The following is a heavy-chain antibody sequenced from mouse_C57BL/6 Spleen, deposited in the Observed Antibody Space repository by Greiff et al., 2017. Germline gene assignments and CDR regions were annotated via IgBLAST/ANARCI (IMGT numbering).Heavy chain of an antibody. D-gene: IGHD1-1*01. J-gene: IGHJ1*03. CDR2: ISDGGSYT. V-gene: IGHV5-4*03. Sequence: EVKLVESGGGLVKPGGSLKLSCAASGFTFSSYAMSWVRQTPEKRLEWVATISDGGSYTYYPDNVKGRFTISRDNAKNNLYLQMSHLKSEDTAMYYCARSPYYYGSSNWYFDVWGTGTTVTVSS. CDR3: ARSPYYYGSSNWYFDV. CDR1: GFTFSSYA.